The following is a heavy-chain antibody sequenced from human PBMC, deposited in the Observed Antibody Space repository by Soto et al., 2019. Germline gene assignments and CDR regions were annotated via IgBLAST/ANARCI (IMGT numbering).Heavy chain of an antibody. D-gene: IGHD6-6*01. J-gene: IGHJ4*02. V-gene: IGHV3-33*01. CDR3: ARDRSIRSSGPAPDDY. Sequence: QVQLVESGGGVVQPGKSLRLSCETSGFIFSNYGIHWVRQAPGKGLEWVAVIWFDGSKKYYADSVKGRFTISRDNSKDTVYLQMNSLRAEDTALYYCARDRSIRSSGPAPDDYWGPGTLVTVSS. CDR2: IWFDGSKK. CDR1: GFIFSNYG.